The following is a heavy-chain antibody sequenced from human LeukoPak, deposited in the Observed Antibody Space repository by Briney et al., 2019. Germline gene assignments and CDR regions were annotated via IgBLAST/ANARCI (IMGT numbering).Heavy chain of an antibody. Sequence: PGGSLRLSCAASGFTFSSYAMHWVRQAPGKGLEWVAVISYDGSNKYYADSVKGRFTISRDNSKNTLYLQMNSLRAEDTAVYYCARIFYPPAAGTSDWGQGTLVTVSS. V-gene: IGHV3-30-3*01. D-gene: IGHD6-13*01. CDR3: ARIFYPPAAGTSD. CDR1: GFTFSSYA. CDR2: ISYDGSNK. J-gene: IGHJ4*02.